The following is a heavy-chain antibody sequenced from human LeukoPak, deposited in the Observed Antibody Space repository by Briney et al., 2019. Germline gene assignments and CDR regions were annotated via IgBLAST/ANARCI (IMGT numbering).Heavy chain of an antibody. D-gene: IGHD1-26*01. CDR3: AKDSPSGSYTTPWD. CDR2: ITSDGGDT. Sequence: PGGSLRPSCAASGFTFRTYAMHWVRQAPGKGLEFVSTITSDGGDTRYASSVRGRFTISRDNSKNTLYLQMNSLRAEDTAVYYCAKDSPSGSYTTPWDWGQGTLVTVSS. CDR1: GFTFRTYA. V-gene: IGHV3-64*01. J-gene: IGHJ4*02.